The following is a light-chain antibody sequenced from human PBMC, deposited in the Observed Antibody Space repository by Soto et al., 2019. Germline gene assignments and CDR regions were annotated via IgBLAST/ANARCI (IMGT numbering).Light chain of an antibody. J-gene: IGKJ1*01. CDR3: QQYNSWPRT. V-gene: IGKV3-15*01. CDR1: QSVSSN. Sequence: EIAMTQSPATLSVSPEERATLSCRASQSVSSNLAWYQQKHGQAPRLLIYGASTRATGHPARLSGSGSGTEFTLTISSLQSEDFAVYYCQQYNSWPRTFGQGTKVEIK. CDR2: GAS.